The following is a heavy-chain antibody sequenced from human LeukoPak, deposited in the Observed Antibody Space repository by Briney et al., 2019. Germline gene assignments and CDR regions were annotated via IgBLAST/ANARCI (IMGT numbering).Heavy chain of an antibody. CDR2: ISTYNGNT. J-gene: IGHJ5*02. CDR3: ARGLVPAAICWWFDP. CDR1: GYTFTSYG. V-gene: IGHV1-18*01. Sequence: ASVKVSCKASGYTFTSYGISWVRQAPGQGLERMGWISTYNGNTNYAQKLQGRVTMTTDTSTSTAYMELRSLRSDDTAVYYCARGLVPAAICWWFDPWGQGTLVTVSS. D-gene: IGHD2-2*02.